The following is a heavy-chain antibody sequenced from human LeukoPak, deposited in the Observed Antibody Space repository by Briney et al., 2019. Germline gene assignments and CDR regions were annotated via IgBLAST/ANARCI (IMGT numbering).Heavy chain of an antibody. Sequence: SETLSLTCTVSGGSISSYYWSWIRQPPGKGLEWIGYIYTSGSTNYNPSLKSRVTISVDTSKNQFSLKLSSVTAADTAVYYCARHGSGAGTTSMFRPTNWFDPWGQGTLVTVSS. D-gene: IGHD1-7*01. V-gene: IGHV4-4*09. CDR2: IYTSGST. CDR1: GGSISSYY. J-gene: IGHJ5*02. CDR3: ARHGSGAGTTSMFRPTNWFDP.